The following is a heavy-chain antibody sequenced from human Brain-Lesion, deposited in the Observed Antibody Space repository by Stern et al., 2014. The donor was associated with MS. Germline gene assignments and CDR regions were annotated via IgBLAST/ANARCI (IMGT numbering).Heavy chain of an antibody. D-gene: IGHD3-16*01. J-gene: IGHJ4*02. CDR1: GFNFSSYW. CDR3: ARGVGDY. V-gene: IGHV3-74*02. CDR2: INRDGSDT. Sequence: VQLGQSGGGLVQPEGSLRLSCAASGFNFSSYWMHWVRQFPEKGLFWVSQINRDGSDTSYADSVKGRFSISRDNIRNMLYLRMTSLRAEDTAVYYCARGVGDYWGQGARVTVSS.